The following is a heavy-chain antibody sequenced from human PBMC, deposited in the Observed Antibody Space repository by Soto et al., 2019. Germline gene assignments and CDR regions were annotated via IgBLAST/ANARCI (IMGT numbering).Heavy chain of an antibody. CDR2: TYYRSKWYN. J-gene: IGHJ5*01. V-gene: IGHV6-1*01. D-gene: IGHD2-8*01. CDR3: ARLIGNSWLDS. CDR1: GDSVSTNSAT. Sequence: SQTLSLTCAISGDSVSTNSATWDWIRPSPSRGLEWLGRTYYRSKWYNDYVVSVKGRITINPDTSNNQLSLQLNSVTPDDTAVYYCARLIGNSWLDSWGQGTLVTVSS.